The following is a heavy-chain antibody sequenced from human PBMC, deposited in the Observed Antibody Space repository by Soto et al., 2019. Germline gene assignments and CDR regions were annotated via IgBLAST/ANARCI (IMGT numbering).Heavy chain of an antibody. D-gene: IGHD3-16*01. Sequence: ASVKVSFKASGYTFTSYGISWVRQAPGQGLEWMGWISAYNGNTNYAQKLQGRVTMTTDTSTSTAYMELRSLRSDDTAVYYCARLDFWEEPYYYYGMDVWGQGTTVTVS. CDR2: ISAYNGNT. V-gene: IGHV1-18*04. CDR3: ARLDFWEEPYYYYGMDV. CDR1: GYTFTSYG. J-gene: IGHJ6*02.